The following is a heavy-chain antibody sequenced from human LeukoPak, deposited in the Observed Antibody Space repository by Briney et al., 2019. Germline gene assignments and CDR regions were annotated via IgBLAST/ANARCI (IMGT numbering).Heavy chain of an antibody. Sequence: PGGSLRLSCAASGFTFSGFEMNWVRQAPGKGLEWVSYSSSSGSTIYYADSVKGRFTVSRENAKNSLYLQMNSLRAEDTAVYYCARDPGHCSSTSCYKFFDYWGQGTLVTVSS. J-gene: IGHJ4*02. V-gene: IGHV3-48*03. D-gene: IGHD2-2*02. CDR1: GFTFSGFE. CDR3: ARDPGHCSSTSCYKFFDY. CDR2: SSSSGSTI.